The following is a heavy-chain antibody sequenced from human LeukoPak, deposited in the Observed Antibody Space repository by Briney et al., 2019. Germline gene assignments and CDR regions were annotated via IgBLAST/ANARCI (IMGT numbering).Heavy chain of an antibody. V-gene: IGHV3-23*01. J-gene: IGHJ4*02. CDR2: ISGSGGST. CDR3: AKDGSSGYYYFDY. CDR1: GFTLSSYA. Sequence: PGGSLRLSCAASGFTLSSYAMSWVRQAPGKGLEWVSAISGSGGSTYYADSVKGRFTISRDNSKNTLYLQMNSLRAEDTAVYYCAKDGSSGYYYFDYWGQGTLVTVSS. D-gene: IGHD3-22*01.